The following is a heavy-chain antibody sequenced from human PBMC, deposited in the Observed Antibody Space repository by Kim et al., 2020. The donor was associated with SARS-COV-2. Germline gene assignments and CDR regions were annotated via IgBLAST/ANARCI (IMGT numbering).Heavy chain of an antibody. D-gene: IGHD6-19*01. Sequence: SETLSLTCTVSGSSISSYYWSWIRQPPGKGLEWIGYINYSGSTDYNPSLKSRVTISVDTSKNQFSLKLSSVTAADTAVYYCARGEGSIAVADTWGQGTLVTVSS. J-gene: IGHJ4*02. CDR1: GSSISSYY. CDR3: ARGEGSIAVADT. V-gene: IGHV4-59*01. CDR2: INYSGST.